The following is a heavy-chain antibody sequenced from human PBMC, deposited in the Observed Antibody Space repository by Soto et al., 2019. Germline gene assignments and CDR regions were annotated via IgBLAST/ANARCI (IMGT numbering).Heavy chain of an antibody. V-gene: IGHV3-23*01. CDR1: GFNFSTFA. Sequence: EVQLLESGGGLVQPGGSLRLSCAASGFNFSTFAMSWVRQAPGKGLEWVSGITGSTYSKFYADSVKGRFTISRDNSQNALYLQMTSLRADDTAVYYCVKPLPSMVRPEVGYGVDVWGQGTTVIVSS. J-gene: IGHJ6*02. D-gene: IGHD3-10*01. CDR2: ITGSTYSK. CDR3: VKPLPSMVRPEVGYGVDV.